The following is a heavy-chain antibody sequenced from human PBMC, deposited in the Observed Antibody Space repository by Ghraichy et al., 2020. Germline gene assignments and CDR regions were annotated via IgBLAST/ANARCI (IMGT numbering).Heavy chain of an antibody. D-gene: IGHD6-19*01. CDR3: ARGRYSSGWCFDY. V-gene: IGHV3-53*01. J-gene: IGHJ4*02. CDR1: GFTVSSNY. CDR2: IYSGGST. Sequence: GESLNISCAASGFTVSSNYMSWVRQAPGKGLEWVSVIYSGGSTYYADSVKGRFTISRDNSKNTLYLQMNSLRAEDTAVYYCARGRYSSGWCFDYWGQGTLVTVSS.